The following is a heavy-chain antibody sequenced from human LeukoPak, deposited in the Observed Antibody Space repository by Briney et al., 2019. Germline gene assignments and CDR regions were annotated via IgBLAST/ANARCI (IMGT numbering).Heavy chain of an antibody. V-gene: IGHV3-11*04. Sequence: GGSLRLSCAASGFTFSDSYMTWVRQAPGTGVEWVAYISGSGHDINYSDSVKGRFTISRDNAKNSLYLQMSSLRVEDTAVYYCTRDPRHFDSCGQGTLVTVSS. CDR1: GFTFSDSY. J-gene: IGHJ5*01. CDR3: TRDPRHFDS. D-gene: IGHD6-6*01. CDR2: ISGSGHDI.